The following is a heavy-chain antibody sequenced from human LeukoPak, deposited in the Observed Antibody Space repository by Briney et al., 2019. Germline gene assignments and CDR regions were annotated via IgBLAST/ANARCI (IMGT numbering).Heavy chain of an antibody. CDR1: GFTVSSNY. CDR3: AKDSCSSTSCRGYFDY. J-gene: IGHJ4*02. CDR2: IYTGGTT. V-gene: IGHV3-53*01. Sequence: GGSLRLSCVASGFTVSSNYMSWVRQAPGKGLEWVSVIYTGGTTYYADSVKGRFTISRDSSKNTLYLQMNSLRAEDTAVYYCAKDSCSSTSCRGYFDYWGQGTLVTVSS. D-gene: IGHD2-2*01.